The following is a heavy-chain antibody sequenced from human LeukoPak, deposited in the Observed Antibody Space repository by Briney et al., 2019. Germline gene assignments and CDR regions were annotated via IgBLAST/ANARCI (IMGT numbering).Heavy chain of an antibody. CDR1: GYTFTSYD. J-gene: IGHJ4*02. CDR3: TTASDCSGGSCYFDY. V-gene: IGHV1-8*01. CDR2: MNPNSGNT. D-gene: IGHD2-15*01. Sequence: ASVKVSCKASGYTFTSYDINWVRQATGQGLEWMGWMNPNSGNTGYAQKFQGRVTMTRNTSISTAYMELSSLRSEDTAVYYCTTASDCSGGSCYFDYWGQGTLVTVSS.